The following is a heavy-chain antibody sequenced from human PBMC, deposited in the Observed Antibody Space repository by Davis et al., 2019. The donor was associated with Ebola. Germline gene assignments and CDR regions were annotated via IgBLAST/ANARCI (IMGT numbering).Heavy chain of an antibody. V-gene: IGHV4-34*09. CDR1: GGSFSGYY. D-gene: IGHD2-15*01. CDR2: INHSGST. CDR3: ARGGRIEYFDL. Sequence: SETLSLTCAVYGGSFSGYYWSWIRQPPGKGLEWIGEINHSGSTNYNPSLKSRVTISVDTSKNQFSLKLSSVTAADTAVYYCARGGRIEYFDLWGRGTLVTVSS. J-gene: IGHJ2*01.